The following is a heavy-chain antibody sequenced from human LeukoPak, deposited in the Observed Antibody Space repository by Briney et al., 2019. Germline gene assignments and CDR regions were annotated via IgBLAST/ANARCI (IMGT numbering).Heavy chain of an antibody. V-gene: IGHV5-51*01. CDR3: ARRVRERELLDNPPSAFDY. J-gene: IGHJ4*02. CDR2: IYPGDSDS. CDR1: GYSFTSYW. Sequence: NLGESLKISCKGSGYSFTSYWIGWVRQMPGKGLEWMGIIYPGDSDSRYSPSFQGQVTISADKSISTAYLEWSSLKASDTAMYYCARRVRERELLDNPPSAFDYWGQGTLVTVSS. D-gene: IGHD1-26*01.